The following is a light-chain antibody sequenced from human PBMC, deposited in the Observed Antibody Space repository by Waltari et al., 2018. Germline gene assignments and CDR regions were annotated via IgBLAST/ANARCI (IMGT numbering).Light chain of an antibody. CDR2: GAS. CDR3: QHYVRLPAT. V-gene: IGKV3-20*01. CDR1: QSINRA. Sequence: IVLTQSPGSLSLCPGERVTLSCRTSQSINRALAWYQQKPGQATRLLISGASIRATCIPDRVSGSGSGTDFTLTISSLEPEDFAVYFCQHYVRLPATFGQGTKVEIK. J-gene: IGKJ1*01.